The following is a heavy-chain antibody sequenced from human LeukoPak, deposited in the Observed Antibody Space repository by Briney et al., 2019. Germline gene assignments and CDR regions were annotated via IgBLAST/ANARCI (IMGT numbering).Heavy chain of an antibody. CDR1: GGTFSSYA. CDR3: ARGDYDILTGYYTPFDY. J-gene: IGHJ4*02. V-gene: IGHV1-69*04. CDR2: IIPILGIA. D-gene: IGHD3-9*01. Sequence: ASVKVSCKASGGTFSSYAISWVRQAPGQGLEWMGRIIPILGIANYAQKFQGRVTITADKSTSTAYMELSSLRSEDTAVYYCARGDYDILTGYYTPFDYWGQGTLVTVSS.